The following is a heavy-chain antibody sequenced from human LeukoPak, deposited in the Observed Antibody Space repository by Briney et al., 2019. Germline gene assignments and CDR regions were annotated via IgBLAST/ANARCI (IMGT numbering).Heavy chain of an antibody. V-gene: IGHV3-7*01. CDR1: GFTFSSYW. CDR3: ARDSGGWYHRLWFDP. J-gene: IGHJ5*02. Sequence: GGSLRLSCAASGFTFSSYWMSWVRQAPGKGLEWVADIKQDGSEKYYVDSVKGRFTISRDNAKNSLYLQMNSLRAEDTAVYYCARDSGGWYHRLWFDPWGQGTLVTVSS. CDR2: IKQDGSEK. D-gene: IGHD6-19*01.